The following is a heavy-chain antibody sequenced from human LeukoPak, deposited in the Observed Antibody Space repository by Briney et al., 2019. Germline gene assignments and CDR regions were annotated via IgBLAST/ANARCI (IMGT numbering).Heavy chain of an antibody. CDR3: ASQPSYDSSGYHKIFDY. D-gene: IGHD3-22*01. Sequence: PSETLSLTCTVSGGSISSSSYYWGWIRQPPGKGLEWIGSIYYSGSTYYNPSLKSRVTISVDTSKNQFSLKLSSVTAADTAVYYCASQPSYDSSGYHKIFDYWGPGTLVTISS. CDR1: GGSISSSSYY. CDR2: IYYSGST. V-gene: IGHV4-39*07. J-gene: IGHJ4*02.